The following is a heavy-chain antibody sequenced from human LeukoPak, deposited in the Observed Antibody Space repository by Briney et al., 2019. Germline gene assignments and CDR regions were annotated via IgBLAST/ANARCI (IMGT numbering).Heavy chain of an antibody. CDR3: AIAAAGNFDY. D-gene: IGHD6-13*01. CDR1: GGTFSSYA. Sequence: ASVKVSCKHSGGTFSSYAISCVPQAPGQGLEWMGGIIPIFGTANYAQKFQGRVTITADESTSTAYMELSSLRSEDTAAYYCAIAAAGNFDYWGQGTLVTVSS. J-gene: IGHJ4*02. V-gene: IGHV1-69*13. CDR2: IIPIFGTA.